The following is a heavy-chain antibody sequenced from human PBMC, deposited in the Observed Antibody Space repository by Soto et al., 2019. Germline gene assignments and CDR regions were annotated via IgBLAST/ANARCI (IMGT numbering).Heavy chain of an antibody. CDR1: GFALTYAQ. J-gene: IGHJ6*02. D-gene: IGHD6-13*01. Sequence: PGGSLRLSCAASGFALTYAQMHWVRQAPGKGLERVAVISYDGSNKYYADSVKGRFTISRDNSKNTLYLQMNSLRAEDTAVYYCAREVAAAGTYYYYGMDVWGQGTTVTVSS. CDR3: AREVAAAGTYYYYGMDV. V-gene: IGHV3-30-3*01. CDR2: ISYDGSNK.